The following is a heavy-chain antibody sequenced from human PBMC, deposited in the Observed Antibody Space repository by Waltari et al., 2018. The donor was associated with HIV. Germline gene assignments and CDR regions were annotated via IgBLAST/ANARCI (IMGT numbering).Heavy chain of an antibody. V-gene: IGHV4-39*07. CDR3: ATVRRGTINCSSTSCPGDWFDP. J-gene: IGHJ5*02. D-gene: IGHD2-2*01. Sequence: QLQLQESGPGLVKPSETLSLTCTVSGGSISSSSYYWGWIRQPPGKGLEWIGSIYYSGRTHYNPSPQRRGTISVDTSKNQFSLKLSSVTAADTAVYYCATVRRGTINCSSTSCPGDWFDPWGQGTLVTVSS. CDR2: IYYSGRT. CDR1: GGSISSSSYY.